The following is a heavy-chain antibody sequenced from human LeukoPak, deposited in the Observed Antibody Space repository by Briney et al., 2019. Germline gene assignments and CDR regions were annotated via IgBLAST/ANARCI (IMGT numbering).Heavy chain of an antibody. CDR3: ARGHHYDYVWGSYRYSYYFDY. V-gene: IGHV4-34*01. J-gene: IGHJ4*02. CDR1: GGSFSGYY. CDR2: INHSGST. Sequence: SETLSLTCAVYGGSFSGYYWSWIRQPPGKGLEWIGEINHSGSTNYNPSLKSRVTISVDTSKNQFSLKLSSVTAADTAVYYCARGHHYDYVWGSYRYSYYFDYWGQGTLVTVSS. D-gene: IGHD3-16*02.